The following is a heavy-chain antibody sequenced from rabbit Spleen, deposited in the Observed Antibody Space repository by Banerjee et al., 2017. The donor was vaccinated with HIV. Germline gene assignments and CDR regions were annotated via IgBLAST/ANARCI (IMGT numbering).Heavy chain of an antibody. CDR1: GFSSSRVNY. J-gene: IGHJ4*01. CDR3: ARGGDDYGDYRL. CDR2: IYAGNSDNT. Sequence: TLEESGGDLVKPGASLTVTGTASGFSSSRVNYMCWVRQAPGKGLEWIACIYAGNSDNTYYANWAKGRFTISKTSSTTVTLQVTSLTAADTATYFCARGGDDYGDYRLWGPGTLVT. D-gene: IGHD2-1*01. V-gene: IGHV1S40*01.